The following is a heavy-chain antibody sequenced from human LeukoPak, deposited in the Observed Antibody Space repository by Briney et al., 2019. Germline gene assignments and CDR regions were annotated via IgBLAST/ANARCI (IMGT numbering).Heavy chain of an antibody. CDR1: GFTFSSYG. CDR3: ARGGRFLEWLFYFDY. V-gene: IGHV3-33*01. Sequence: GGSLRLSCAASGFTFSSYGMHWVRQAPGKGLEWVAVIWYDGSNKYYADSVKGRFTISRDNSKNTLYLQMNSLRAEDTAVYYCARGGRFLEWLFYFDYWGQGTLVTVSS. CDR2: IWYDGSNK. J-gene: IGHJ4*02. D-gene: IGHD3-3*01.